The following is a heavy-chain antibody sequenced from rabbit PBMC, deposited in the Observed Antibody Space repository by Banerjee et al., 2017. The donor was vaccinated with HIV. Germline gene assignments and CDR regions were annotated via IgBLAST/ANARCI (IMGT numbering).Heavy chain of an antibody. Sequence: QEQLVESGGGLVQPEGSLTLTCTASGFSFSSSYYMCWVRQAPGKGLEWIGGINTGSGNTAYASWAKGRFTISKTSSTTVTLQMTTLTAADTATYFCARRHAGYTTYDYEAYFNLWGPGTLVTVS. CDR2: INTGSGNT. CDR3: ARRHAGYTTYDYEAYFNL. CDR1: GFSFSSSYY. J-gene: IGHJ4*01. D-gene: IGHD7-1*01. V-gene: IGHV1S45*01.